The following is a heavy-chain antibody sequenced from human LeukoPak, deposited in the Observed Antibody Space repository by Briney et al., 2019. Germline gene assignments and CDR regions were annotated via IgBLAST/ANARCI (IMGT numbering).Heavy chain of an antibody. V-gene: IGHV3-23*01. CDR3: AKATYYYDSSGYRGGYFDY. CDR2: ISGSDGST. Sequence: PGGSLRLSCAASGFTFSSFGMTWVRQAQAPGKGLEWVSGISGSDGSTYYADSVKGRFTISRDNSKNTLYLQMNSLRAEDTAVYYCAKATYYYDSSGYRGGYFDYWGQGTLVTVSS. CDR1: GFTFSSFG. D-gene: IGHD3-22*01. J-gene: IGHJ4*02.